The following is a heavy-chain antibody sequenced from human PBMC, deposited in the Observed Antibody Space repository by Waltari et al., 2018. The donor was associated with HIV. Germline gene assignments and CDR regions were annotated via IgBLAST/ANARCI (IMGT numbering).Heavy chain of an antibody. CDR3: ARANYDSSGYYYLNYFDY. D-gene: IGHD3-22*01. CDR2: IYYSGST. CDR1: GGSISSYY. Sequence: QVQLQESGPGLVKPSETLSLTCSVSGGSISSYYWSWIRQPPGKGLEWIGYIYYSGSTTYNPSLKSRVTISVDTSKNQFSLKLSSVTAADTAVYYCARANYDSSGYYYLNYFDYWGQGTLVTVSS. J-gene: IGHJ4*02. V-gene: IGHV4-59*01.